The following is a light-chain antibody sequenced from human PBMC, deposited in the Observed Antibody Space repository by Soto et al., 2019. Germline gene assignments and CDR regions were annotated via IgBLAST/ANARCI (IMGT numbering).Light chain of an antibody. CDR1: QSVRDRY. V-gene: IGKV3-20*01. J-gene: IGKJ1*01. CDR2: DTS. Sequence: EIVLTQSPGTLSLSPGERATLSCRASQSVRDRYLAWYQQKPGQAPSLLIYDTSTRATGVPDRFSGSGSGTDFALTISRGEPEDFAIYFCQQYGSSPGTFGQGNKVE. CDR3: QQYGSSPGT.